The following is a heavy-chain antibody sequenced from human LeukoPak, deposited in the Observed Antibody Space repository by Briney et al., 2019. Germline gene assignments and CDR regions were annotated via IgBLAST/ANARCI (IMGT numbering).Heavy chain of an antibody. CDR1: GYTFTSYD. D-gene: IGHD6-13*01. CDR2: MNPNSGNT. Sequence: ASVKVSCKASGYTFTSYDINWVRQATGQGLGWMGWMNPNSGNTGYAQKFQGRVTMTRNTSISTAYMELSSLRSEDTAVYYCASVVYSSSWFGSTGLDYWGQGTLVTVSS. CDR3: ASVVYSSSWFGSTGLDY. V-gene: IGHV1-8*01. J-gene: IGHJ4*02.